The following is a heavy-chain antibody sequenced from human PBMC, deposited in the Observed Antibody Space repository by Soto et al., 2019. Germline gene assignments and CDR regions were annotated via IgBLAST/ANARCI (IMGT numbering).Heavy chain of an antibody. CDR3: ARVVGALGHWFDP. V-gene: IGHV1-18*01. CDR1: GYTCTSYA. D-gene: IGHD1-26*01. J-gene: IGHJ5*02. Sequence: QVQLVQFGAEVKKPGASVKVSCKASGYTCTSYALSWVRQAPGQGLEWMGRISAYNYNTNYAQKLQGRVTMTTDTSTSTAYMELRSLRSDDTAVYYCARVVGALGHWFDPWGQGTLVTVSS. CDR2: ISAYNYNT.